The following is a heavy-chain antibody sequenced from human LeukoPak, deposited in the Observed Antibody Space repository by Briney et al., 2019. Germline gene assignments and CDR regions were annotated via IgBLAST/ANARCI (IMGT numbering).Heavy chain of an antibody. V-gene: IGHV1-46*01. CDR1: GYTFTSYY. Sequence: ASVKVSCKASGYTFTSYYMHWVRQAPGQGLEWMGIINPSGGSTSYAQKFQGRVTMTRDTSTSTVYMELSSLRSEDTAVYYCARDTSSKRFLEWLSGFDYWGQGTLVTVSS. CDR2: INPSGGST. CDR3: ARDTSSKRFLEWLSGFDY. D-gene: IGHD3-3*01. J-gene: IGHJ4*02.